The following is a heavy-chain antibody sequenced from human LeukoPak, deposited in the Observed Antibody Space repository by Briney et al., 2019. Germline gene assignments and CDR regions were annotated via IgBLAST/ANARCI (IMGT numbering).Heavy chain of an antibody. CDR3: AKSHSSIAARPYLDY. CDR1: GFTFDDYA. V-gene: IGHV3-9*01. D-gene: IGHD6-6*01. J-gene: IGHJ4*02. CDR2: ISWNSGSI. Sequence: PGGSLRLSCAASGFTFDDYAMHWVRHAPEKGLEWVSGISWNSGSIVYADSVKGRFTTSRDNAKNSMYLQMNSLRAEDTALDYCAKSHSSIAARPYLDYWGQGTLVTVSS.